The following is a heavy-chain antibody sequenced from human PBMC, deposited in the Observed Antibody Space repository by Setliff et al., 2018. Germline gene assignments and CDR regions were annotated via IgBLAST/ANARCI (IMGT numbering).Heavy chain of an antibody. V-gene: IGHV4-59*08. CDR3: ARHHAQYYSDSSGYYYEDWYFDL. J-gene: IGHJ2*01. CDR2: IYYSGST. Sequence: SETLSLTCSVSGGSITSYYWSWIRQPPGNGLEYIGYIYYSGSTNSDPSLKSRVTISVDTSKNQFSLKLSSVTAADTAVYYCARHHAQYYSDSSGYYYEDWYFDLWGRGTLVTVSS. CDR1: GGSITSYY. D-gene: IGHD3-22*01.